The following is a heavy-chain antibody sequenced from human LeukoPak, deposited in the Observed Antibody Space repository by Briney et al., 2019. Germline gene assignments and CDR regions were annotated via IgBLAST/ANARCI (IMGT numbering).Heavy chain of an antibody. CDR3: ARAPYYYDSSGPIDY. V-gene: IGHV1-2*02. Sequence: ASVKVSCKASGYTFTGYYMHWVRQAPGQGLEWMGWISPHSGGTNSAQMFQGRVTMTRDTSISTAYMELSRLRSDDTAVYYCARAPYYYDSSGPIDYWGQGTLVTVSS. J-gene: IGHJ4*02. CDR2: ISPHSGGT. D-gene: IGHD3-22*01. CDR1: GYTFTGYY.